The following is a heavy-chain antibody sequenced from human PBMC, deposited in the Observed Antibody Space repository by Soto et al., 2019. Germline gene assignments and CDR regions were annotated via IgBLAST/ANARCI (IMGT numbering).Heavy chain of an antibody. CDR3: ASWMTAYHYDGSVSTYYLDY. J-gene: IGHJ4*02. Sequence: ASVKVSCKASGGRFSSYGINWVRQAPGQGLEWMGGIIPIFGTAKYAQKFQGRVTITADESTRTAYMELSSLRSEDTAVYYCASWMTAYHYDGSVSTYYLDYWGQGTLVTVSS. D-gene: IGHD3-22*01. CDR1: GGRFSSYG. CDR2: IIPIFGTA. V-gene: IGHV1-69*13.